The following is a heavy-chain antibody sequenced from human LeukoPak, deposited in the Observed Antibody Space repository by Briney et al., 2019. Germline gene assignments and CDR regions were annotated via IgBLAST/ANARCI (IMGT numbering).Heavy chain of an antibody. CDR2: INGSGVVT. J-gene: IGHJ6*02. D-gene: IGHD2-8*01. Sequence: PGGSLRLSCAASGFTFSSYSMTWVRQAPGKGLEWVSVINGSGVVTFYADSVKGRFTISRDNSKSTLYLQMNSLRAEDTAVYYCETALMVYAEHYYYYGMDVWGQGTTVTVSS. CDR3: ETALMVYAEHYYYYGMDV. CDR1: GFTFSSYS. V-gene: IGHV3-23*01.